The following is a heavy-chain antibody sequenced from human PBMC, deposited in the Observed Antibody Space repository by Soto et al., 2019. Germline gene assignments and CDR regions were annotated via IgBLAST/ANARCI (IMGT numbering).Heavy chain of an antibody. Sequence: GGSLRLSCAASGFTFSDYYMSWIRQAPGKGLEWVSYISSSGSTIYYADSVKGRFTISRDNAKNSLYLQMNSLRAEDTAVYYCARVVEASASQYLDYWGQGTLVTVSS. CDR3: ARVVEASASQYLDY. J-gene: IGHJ4*02. CDR2: ISSSGSTI. CDR1: GFTFSDYY. V-gene: IGHV3-11*01. D-gene: IGHD1-1*01.